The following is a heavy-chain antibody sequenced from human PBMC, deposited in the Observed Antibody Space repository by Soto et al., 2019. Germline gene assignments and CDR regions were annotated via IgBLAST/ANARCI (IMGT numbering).Heavy chain of an antibody. V-gene: IGHV2-5*02. Sequence: QITLKESGHTLVKPTQTLTLTCTFSGFSLSTSGVGVGWIRQPPGKALEWLALIYWDDDKRYSPSLKSRLTITKDTSKHQVVLTITNMDPVDTATYYCAHSLAASNYGDYAPINSFDYWGQGTLVTVSS. D-gene: IGHD4-17*01. CDR2: IYWDDDK. CDR1: GFSLSTSGVG. CDR3: AHSLAASNYGDYAPINSFDY. J-gene: IGHJ4*02.